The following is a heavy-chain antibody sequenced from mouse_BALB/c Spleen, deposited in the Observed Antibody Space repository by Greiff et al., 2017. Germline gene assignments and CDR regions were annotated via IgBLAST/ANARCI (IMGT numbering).Heavy chain of an antibody. Sequence: EVKLVESGGGLVQPGGSRKLSCAASGFTFSSFGMHWVRQAPEKGLEWVAYISSGSSTIYYADTVKGRFTISRDNPKNTLFLQMTSLRSEDTAMYYCAREGTTGRRYFDYWGQGTTLTVSS. CDR1: GFTFSSFG. CDR3: AREGTTGRRYFDY. V-gene: IGHV5-17*02. CDR2: ISSGSSTI. J-gene: IGHJ2*01. D-gene: IGHD1-1*01.